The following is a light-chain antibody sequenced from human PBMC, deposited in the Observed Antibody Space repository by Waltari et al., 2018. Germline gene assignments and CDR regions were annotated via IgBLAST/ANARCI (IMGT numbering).Light chain of an antibody. J-gene: IGKJ4*01. Sequence: EIVLTQSPATLPLSPGERATLSCRASQSVRTYLAWYQQKPGQAPRLLIYDASNRATGIPDRFSGSGSGTDFALTISSLEPEDFAVYYCQQRGNWPLTFGGGTKVEIK. CDR3: QQRGNWPLT. CDR1: QSVRTY. CDR2: DAS. V-gene: IGKV3-11*01.